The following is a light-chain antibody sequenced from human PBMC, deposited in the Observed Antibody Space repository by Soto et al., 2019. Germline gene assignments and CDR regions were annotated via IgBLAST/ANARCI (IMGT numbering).Light chain of an antibody. J-gene: IGLJ2*01. CDR1: SSNIGNNY. CDR2: EVS. V-gene: IGLV2-14*01. Sequence: QSVLTQPPSVSAAPGQKVTISCSGSSSNIGNNYVSWYQQLPGTAPKLLIYEVSNRPSGVSNRFSGSKSGNTASLTISGLQAEDEADYYCSSYTSSSTLRVFGGGTQLTVL. CDR3: SSYTSSSTLRV.